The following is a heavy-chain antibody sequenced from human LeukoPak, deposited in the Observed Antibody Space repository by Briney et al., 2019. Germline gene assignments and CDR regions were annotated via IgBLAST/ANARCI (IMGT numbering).Heavy chain of an antibody. D-gene: IGHD3-10*01. CDR3: ASIGADYYGSGRYDY. CDR2: INYSGST. CDR1: GCSISSYY. J-gene: IGHJ4*02. Sequence: SETLSLTCTVSGCSISSYYWSWIRQPPGKGLEWIGYINYSGSTNYNPSLKRRVTISVENSKKQFSSQLISVTAADTAVYYCASIGADYYGSGRYDYWGQGSLVTVSS. V-gene: IGHV4-59*08.